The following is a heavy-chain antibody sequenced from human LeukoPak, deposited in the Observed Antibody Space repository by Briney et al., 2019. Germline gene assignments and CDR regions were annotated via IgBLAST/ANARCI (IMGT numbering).Heavy chain of an antibody. Sequence: SETLSLTCTVSGGSISSGGYYWSWIRQPPGKGLEWIGYIYHSGSTYYNPSLKSRVTISVDRSKNQFSLKLSSVTAADTAVYYCARDLHDGEDLDCSSTSCHGAFDIWGQGTMVTVSS. D-gene: IGHD2-2*01. J-gene: IGHJ3*02. CDR2: IYHSGST. V-gene: IGHV4-30-2*01. CDR1: GGSISSGGYY. CDR3: ARDLHDGEDLDCSSTSCHGAFDI.